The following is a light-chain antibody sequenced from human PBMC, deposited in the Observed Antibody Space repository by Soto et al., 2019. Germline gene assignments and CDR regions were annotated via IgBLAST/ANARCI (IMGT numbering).Light chain of an antibody. CDR1: NNVVGGYKY. Sequence: QSVLSQPPSAAGSPGQSVTISFTGTNNVVGGYKYVSWYQQHPGKAPKIIIYEINIRSPGVPDRFWGSKSGNTASLTISGLQAEDEAEYYCCSYAGTYYVFGTGTKVTVL. CDR3: CSYAGTYYV. V-gene: IGLV2-8*01. J-gene: IGLJ1*01. CDR2: EIN.